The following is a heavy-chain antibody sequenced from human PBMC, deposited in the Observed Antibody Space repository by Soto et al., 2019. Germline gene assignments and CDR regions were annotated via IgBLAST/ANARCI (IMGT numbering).Heavy chain of an antibody. J-gene: IGHJ4*02. CDR2: IYHSGST. V-gene: IGHV4-4*02. CDR1: GGSISSSNW. D-gene: IGHD3-10*01. Sequence: KPSETLSLTCAVSGGSISSSNWWSWVRQPPGKGLEWIGEIYHSGSTNYNPSLKSRVTISVDKSKNQFSLKLSSVTAADTAVYYCARSHLMVRGWLDYWGQGTLVTVSS. CDR3: ARSHLMVRGWLDY.